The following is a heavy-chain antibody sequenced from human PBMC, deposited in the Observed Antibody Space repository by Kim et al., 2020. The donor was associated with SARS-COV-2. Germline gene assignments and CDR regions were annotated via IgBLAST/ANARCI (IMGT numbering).Heavy chain of an antibody. J-gene: IGHJ5*02. D-gene: IGHD4-17*01. CDR1: GFTFSSYS. Sequence: GGSLRLSCAASGFTFSSYSMNWVRQAPGKGLEWVSSISSSSSYIYYADSVKGRFTISRDNAKNSLYLQMNSLRAEDTAVYYCARELNTVTTIRWFDPWGQGTLVTVSS. CDR2: ISSSSSYI. V-gene: IGHV3-21*01. CDR3: ARELNTVTTIRWFDP.